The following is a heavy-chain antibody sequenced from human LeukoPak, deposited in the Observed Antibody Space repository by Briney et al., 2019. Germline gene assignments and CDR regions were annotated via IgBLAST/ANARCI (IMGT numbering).Heavy chain of an antibody. J-gene: IGHJ5*02. Sequence: SETLSLTCTVSGGSISSYYWSWIRQPPGKGLEWIGYIYYSGSTNYNPSLRSRVTISVDTSKNQFSLKLSSVTAADTAVYYCARGSRITIFGVVIEKRFDPWGQGTLVTVSS. CDR1: GGSISSYY. V-gene: IGHV4-59*12. CDR3: ARGSRITIFGVVIEKRFDP. CDR2: IYYSGST. D-gene: IGHD3-3*01.